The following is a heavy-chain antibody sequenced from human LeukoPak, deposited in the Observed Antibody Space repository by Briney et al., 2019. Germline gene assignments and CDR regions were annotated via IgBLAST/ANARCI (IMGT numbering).Heavy chain of an antibody. J-gene: IGHJ6*02. Sequence: GGSLRLSCAASGFTFSSYAMSWVRQAPGKGLEWVSAISGSGGSTYYADSVKGRFTISRDNAKNSLYLQMNSLRAEDTAVYYCARGQILPSSGWREHGMDVWGQGTTVTVSS. CDR3: ARGQILPSSGWREHGMDV. CDR2: ISGSGGST. V-gene: IGHV3-23*01. D-gene: IGHD6-19*01. CDR1: GFTFSSYA.